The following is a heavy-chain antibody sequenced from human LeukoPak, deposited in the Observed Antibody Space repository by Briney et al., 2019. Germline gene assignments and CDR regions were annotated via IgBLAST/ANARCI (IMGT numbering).Heavy chain of an antibody. CDR1: GGSISSSSYY. CDR3: ARRVQQLSYYYYMDV. CDR2: IYYSGST. J-gene: IGHJ6*03. V-gene: IGHV4-39*01. Sequence: SETLSLTCTVSGGSISSSSYYWGWIRQPPGKGLEWIGSIYYSGSTYYNPSLKSRVTISVDTSKNQFSLKLSSVTAADTAVYYCARRVQQLSYYYYMDVSGKGTTVTVSS. D-gene: IGHD6-13*01.